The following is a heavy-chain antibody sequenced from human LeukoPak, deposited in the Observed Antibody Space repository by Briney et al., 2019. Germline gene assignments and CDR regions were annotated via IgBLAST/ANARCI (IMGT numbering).Heavy chain of an antibody. CDR2: IWYNGSNK. V-gene: IGHV3-33*01. Sequence: GGSLRLSCAASGFTFSSFGMHWVRQAPGKGLEWVADIWYNGSNKYYAESVKGRFTISRDNSKNTLYLQMNSLRAEDTAVYYCSRGGYGDYNNWFDPWGQGTLVIVSS. CDR1: GFTFSSFG. CDR3: SRGGYGDYNNWFDP. D-gene: IGHD4-17*01. J-gene: IGHJ5*02.